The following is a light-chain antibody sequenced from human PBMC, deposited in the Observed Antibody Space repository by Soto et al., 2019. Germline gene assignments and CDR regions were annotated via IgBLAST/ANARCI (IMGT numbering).Light chain of an antibody. Sequence: DIQMTQSPSSLSASVGDRVTITCRASQTISNYLNWYQQKPGKAPKLLISPASSFHSGVPSRFSGSGSGTDFTLTISSLQPEDFATYYCQQGYSAPLTFGGGTKVDI. CDR1: QTISNY. J-gene: IGKJ4*01. V-gene: IGKV1-39*01. CDR3: QQGYSAPLT. CDR2: PAS.